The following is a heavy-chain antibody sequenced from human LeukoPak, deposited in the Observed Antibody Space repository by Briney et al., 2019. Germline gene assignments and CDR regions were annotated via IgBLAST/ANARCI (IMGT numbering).Heavy chain of an antibody. CDR1: GYSISSGYY. V-gene: IGHV4-61*02. CDR2: IYTSGST. Sequence: SETLSLTCTVSGYSISSGYYWGWIRQPAGKGLEWIGRIYTSGSTNYNPSLKSRVTISVDTSKNQFSLKLSSVTAADTAVYYCARTTYQLGPRYLDYWGQGTLVTVSS. CDR3: ARTTYQLGPRYLDY. D-gene: IGHD2-2*01. J-gene: IGHJ4*02.